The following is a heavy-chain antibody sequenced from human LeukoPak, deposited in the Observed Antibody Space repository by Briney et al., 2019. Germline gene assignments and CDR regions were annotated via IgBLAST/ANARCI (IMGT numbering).Heavy chain of an antibody. CDR1: GGSISSSSYY. D-gene: IGHD6-13*01. J-gene: IGHJ5*02. Sequence: SETLSLTCTVSGGSISSSSYYWGWIRKPPGKGLEWIGSIYYSGSTYYNPSLQSRVTISVDTSKNQFSLQLSSVPAADTAVYYCARESERAAAGILDWFDPWGQGTLVTVSS. CDR3: ARESERAAAGILDWFDP. CDR2: IYYSGST. V-gene: IGHV4-39*07.